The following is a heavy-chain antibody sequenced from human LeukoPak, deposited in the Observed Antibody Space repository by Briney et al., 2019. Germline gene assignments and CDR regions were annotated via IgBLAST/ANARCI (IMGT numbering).Heavy chain of an antibody. V-gene: IGHV4-34*01. D-gene: IGHD2-2*01. J-gene: IGHJ6*02. Sequence: SETLSLTCAVYGGSFSGYYWNWIRQPPGKGLEWFGEINHSGSTNYNPSLKSRVTISVDTSKNQFSLKLSSVTAADTAVYYCARDTPLREVEPADRGNYHSYYGMDVWGQGTTVTVSS. CDR3: ARDTPLREVEPADRGNYHSYYGMDV. CDR2: INHSGST. CDR1: GGSFSGYY.